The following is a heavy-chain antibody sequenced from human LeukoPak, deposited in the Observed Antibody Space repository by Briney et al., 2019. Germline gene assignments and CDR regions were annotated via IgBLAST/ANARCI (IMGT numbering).Heavy chain of an antibody. V-gene: IGHV3-23*01. D-gene: IGHD6-19*01. J-gene: IGHJ4*02. CDR3: AKDRRYSSGWFDY. Sequence: GSLRLSCAASGFTFSSYAMSWVRQAPGKGLEWVSAISGSGGSTYYADSVKGRFTISRDNSKNTLYLQRNSLRAEDTAVYYCAKDRRYSSGWFDYWGQGTLVTVSS. CDR1: GFTFSSYA. CDR2: ISGSGGST.